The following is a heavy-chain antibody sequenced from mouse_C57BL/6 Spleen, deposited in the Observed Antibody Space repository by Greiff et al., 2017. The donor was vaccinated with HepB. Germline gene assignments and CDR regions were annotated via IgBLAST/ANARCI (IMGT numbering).Heavy chain of an antibody. CDR1: GYTFTSYW. CDR3: ARGDWGYYFDY. J-gene: IGHJ2*01. CDR2: IDPSDSET. Sequence: QVQLQQSGAELVRPGSSVKLSCKASGYTFTSYWMHWVKQRPIQGLEWIGNIDPSDSETHYNQKFKDKATLTVDKSSSTAYMQLSSLTSEDSAVYYCARGDWGYYFDYWGQGTTLTVSS. V-gene: IGHV1-52*01.